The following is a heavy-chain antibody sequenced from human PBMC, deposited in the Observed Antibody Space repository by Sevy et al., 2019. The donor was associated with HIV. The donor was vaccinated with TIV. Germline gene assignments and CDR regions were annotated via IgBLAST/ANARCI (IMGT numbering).Heavy chain of an antibody. CDR3: ARRYYGSGSYPNYYYGMDV. D-gene: IGHD3-10*01. CDR1: GYTFTSYA. J-gene: IGHJ6*02. CDR2: INTNTGNP. V-gene: IGHV7-4-1*02. Sequence: ASVKVSCKASGYTFTSYAMNWVRQAPGQGLEWMGWINTNTGNPTCAQGFTGRFVFSLDTSVSTAYLQISSLKAEDTAVYYCARRYYGSGSYPNYYYGMDVWGQGTTVTVSS.